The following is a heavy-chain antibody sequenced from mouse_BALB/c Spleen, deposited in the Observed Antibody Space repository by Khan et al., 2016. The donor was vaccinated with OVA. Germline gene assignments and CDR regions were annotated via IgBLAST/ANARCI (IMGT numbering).Heavy chain of an antibody. CDR3: TRQRCYYSHNPYFDY. CDR1: GFSFSSYS. V-gene: IGHV5-6-4*01. D-gene: IGHD2-12*01. J-gene: IGHJ2*01. CDR2: ISSGGTYT. Sequence: EVQLVESGGGLVRPGGSLKLSCAASGFSFSSYSMSWVRQTPEKRLEWVATISSGGTYTYYPDSVKGRFTISRDNAKNTLYMQMSSLKSEDTAMYYCTRQRCYYSHNPYFDYWGQGTTLTVSS.